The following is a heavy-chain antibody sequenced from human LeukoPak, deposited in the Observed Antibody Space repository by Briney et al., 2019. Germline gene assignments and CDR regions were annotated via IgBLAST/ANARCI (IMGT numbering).Heavy chain of an antibody. CDR2: INHSGRT. V-gene: IGHV4-34*01. D-gene: IGHD3-22*01. CDR3: ARAYYYDSTGYFEDEY. CDR1: GGSLSGYN. Sequence: SETLSLTCAVYGGSLSGYNWFWIRQPPGKGLEWIGKINHSGRTNYNPSLKSRVTISIDKAENRFSVKLTSVTAADSAVYFCARAYYYDSTGYFEDEYWGQGTLVAVSS. J-gene: IGHJ4*02.